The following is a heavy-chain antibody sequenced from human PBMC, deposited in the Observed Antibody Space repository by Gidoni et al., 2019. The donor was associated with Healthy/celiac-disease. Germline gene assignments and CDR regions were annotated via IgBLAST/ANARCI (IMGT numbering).Heavy chain of an antibody. J-gene: IGHJ4*02. V-gene: IGHV3-30*02. CDR2: IRYDGSNK. CDR3: AKDQGDFWSGYQNPDY. Sequence: QVQLVQSGGGVVQPGGSLRLSCAASGFTFSSYGMHWVRQAPGKGLEWVEFIRYDGSNKYYADSVKGRFTISRDNSKNTLYLQMNSLRAEDTAVYYCAKDQGDFWSGYQNPDYWGQGTLVTVSS. D-gene: IGHD3-3*01. CDR1: GFTFSSYG.